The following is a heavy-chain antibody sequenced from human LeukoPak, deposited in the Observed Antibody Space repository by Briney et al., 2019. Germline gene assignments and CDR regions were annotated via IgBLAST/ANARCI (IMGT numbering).Heavy chain of an antibody. J-gene: IGHJ4*02. V-gene: IGHV3-74*01. CDR1: GFTFSSYW. CDR2: IASYVSST. D-gene: IGHD4-23*01. CDR3: ARGRPHGNDY. Sequence: PGGSLRLSCAASGFTFSSYWMNWVRQAPGKGLVWVSRIASYVSSTTYADSVKGRFTISRDNSKNTLYLQMNSLRVEDTAVYYCARGRPHGNDYWGQGTLVTVSS.